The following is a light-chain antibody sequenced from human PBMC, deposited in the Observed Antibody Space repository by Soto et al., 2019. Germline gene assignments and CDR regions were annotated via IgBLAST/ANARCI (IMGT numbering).Light chain of an antibody. V-gene: IGKV2-30*01. CDR3: MQGTHWPWT. Sequence: DVVMTQSPLSLPVTLGQPASISCRSSESLLYRDGSTYLNWFHQRPGQSPRHLIYKISNRDSGVPDRFSGSGSGTDFTLKISRVEAEDVGVYYCMQGTHWPWTFGQGTKVEIK. CDR2: KIS. CDR1: ESLLYRDGSTY. J-gene: IGKJ1*01.